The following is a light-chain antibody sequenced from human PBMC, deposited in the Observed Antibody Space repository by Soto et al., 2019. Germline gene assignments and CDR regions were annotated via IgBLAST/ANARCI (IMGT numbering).Light chain of an antibody. V-gene: IGKV3-11*01. Sequence: EIVLTQSPATLSLSPGEGAILSSTAGQSVGRYLALYQQRPGQAPRPLIYDASNRATGIPARFSGSGSGTDFTLTISSLEPEDLALYYCQQRSSWPRTFGRGTKVEIK. CDR3: QQRSSWPRT. CDR1: QSVGRY. CDR2: DAS. J-gene: IGKJ1*01.